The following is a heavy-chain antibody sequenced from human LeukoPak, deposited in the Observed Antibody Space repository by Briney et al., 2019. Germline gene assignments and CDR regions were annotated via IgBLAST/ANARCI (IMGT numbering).Heavy chain of an antibody. V-gene: IGHV3-74*02. Sequence: VQLVESGGGVVQPGRSLRLSCAASGFTFSNFWMHWVRQAPGKGLVWVALIYGDGSFTRYADSVKGRFTISRDNAKNTVYLQMNSLRVEDTAVYYCARVYETNGYLYWGQGSLVTVSS. CDR2: IYGDGSFT. CDR3: ARVYETNGYLY. CDR1: GFTFSNFW. D-gene: IGHD3-22*01. J-gene: IGHJ4*02.